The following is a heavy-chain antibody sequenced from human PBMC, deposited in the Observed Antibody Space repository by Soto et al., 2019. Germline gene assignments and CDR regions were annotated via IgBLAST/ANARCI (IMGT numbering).Heavy chain of an antibody. V-gene: IGHV5-10-1*01. CDR2: IDPSDSYT. CDR3: ASPSGTVTPIYYYGMDV. D-gene: IGHD4-4*01. J-gene: IGHJ6*02. CDR1: GYSFTSYW. Sequence: PGESLKISCKGSGYSFTSYWISWVRQMPGKGLEWMGRIDPSDSYTNYSPSFQGHVTISADKSISTAYLQWSSLKASDTAMYYCASPSGTVTPIYYYGMDVWGQGTTVTVSS.